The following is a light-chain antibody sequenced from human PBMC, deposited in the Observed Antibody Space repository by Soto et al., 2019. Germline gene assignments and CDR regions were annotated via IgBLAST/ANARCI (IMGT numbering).Light chain of an antibody. CDR2: AAS. Sequence: DIQMTHSPSSLSASVVDRVTITCLASQSIGNYLNWYRQKPGKAPELLIYAASILQSEVPSRFRGSGSGTDFSLTISSLQPDDFATYYCQNYRNYPLNFGGGTKVDI. V-gene: IGKV1-39*01. CDR1: QSIGNY. J-gene: IGKJ4*01. CDR3: QNYRNYPLN.